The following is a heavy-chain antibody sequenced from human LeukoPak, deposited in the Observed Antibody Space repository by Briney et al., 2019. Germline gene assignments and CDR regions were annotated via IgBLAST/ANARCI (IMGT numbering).Heavy chain of an antibody. D-gene: IGHD1-26*01. V-gene: IGHV4-61*01. CDR3: ARVGSGSYFDY. CDR1: GGSVSSGSYY. J-gene: IGHJ4*02. Sequence: PSETLSLTCTVSGGSVSSGSYYWSWIRQPPGKGLEWIGYTYYSGSTNYNPSLKSRVTISVDTSKNQFSLKLSSVTAADTAVYYCARVGSGSYFDYWGQGTLVTVSS. CDR2: TYYSGST.